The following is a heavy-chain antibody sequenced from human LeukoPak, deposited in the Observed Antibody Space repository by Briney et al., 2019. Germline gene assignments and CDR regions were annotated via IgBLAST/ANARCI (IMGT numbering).Heavy chain of an antibody. CDR1: GDSISSGDYY. CDR3: ARGGIDYDILTGYYSDY. D-gene: IGHD3-9*01. J-gene: IGHJ4*02. Sequence: SETLSLTCTVSGDSISSGDYYWSWIRQPAGKGLEWIGRISSSGSTNYNPSLKSRVTISVDTSKNQFSLKLSSVTAADTAVYYCARGGIDYDILTGYYSDYWGQGTLVTVSS. CDR2: ISSSGST. V-gene: IGHV4-61*02.